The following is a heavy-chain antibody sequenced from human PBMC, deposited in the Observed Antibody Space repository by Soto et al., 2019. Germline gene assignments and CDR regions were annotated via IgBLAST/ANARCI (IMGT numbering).Heavy chain of an antibody. V-gene: IGHV1-69*01. CDR1: GGTFSSYA. Sequence: QVQLVQSGAEVKKPGSSVKASCKASGGTFSSYAISWVRQAPGQGLEWMGGIIPIFGTANYAQKFQGRVTITADESTSTAYMELSSLRSEDTAVYYCVRDRHCSSTSCSPYYYYGMDVWGQGTTVTVSS. J-gene: IGHJ6*02. CDR3: VRDRHCSSTSCSPYYYYGMDV. CDR2: IIPIFGTA. D-gene: IGHD2-2*01.